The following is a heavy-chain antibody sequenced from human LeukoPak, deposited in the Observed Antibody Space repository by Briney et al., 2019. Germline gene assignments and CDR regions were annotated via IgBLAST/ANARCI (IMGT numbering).Heavy chain of an antibody. V-gene: IGHV3-48*03. J-gene: IGHJ4*02. CDR1: GFTFSSYE. CDR2: ITSSGTTL. Sequence: GGSLRLSCAASGFTFSSYEMNWVRQAPGKGLEWVSYITSSGTTLYYADSVKGRFTISRDNAKNSLYLQMSSLRAEDTAMYYCARSGNYFDYWGQGILVTVSS. CDR3: ARSGNYFDY.